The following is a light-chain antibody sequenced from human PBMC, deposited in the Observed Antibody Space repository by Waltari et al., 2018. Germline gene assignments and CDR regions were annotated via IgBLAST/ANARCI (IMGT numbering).Light chain of an antibody. V-gene: IGKV3-15*01. CDR2: DAS. CDR3: QQYNRWPPIT. J-gene: IGKJ5*01. Sequence: EIVMMQSPATLSVSPGETATLSCRASQSVSSNVAWYQKKPGQAPRLLIYDASTRAPSIPARFRGSGSGTEFTLTISSLQSEDFAVYYCQQYNRWPPITFGHGTRLEI. CDR1: QSVSSN.